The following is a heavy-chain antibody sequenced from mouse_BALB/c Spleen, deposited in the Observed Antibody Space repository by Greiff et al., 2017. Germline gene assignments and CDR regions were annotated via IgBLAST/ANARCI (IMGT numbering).Heavy chain of an antibody. V-gene: IGHV5-9-4*01. CDR2: ISSGGSYT. CDR3: ARKNYYGSSYGYFDV. CDR1: GFTFSSYA. J-gene: IGHJ1*01. Sequence: EVMLVESGGGLVKPGGSLKLSCAASGFTFSSYAMSWVRQSPEKRLAWVAEISSGGSYTYYPDTVTGRFTISRDNAKNTLYLEMSSLRSEDTAMYYCARKNYYGSSYGYFDVWGAGTTVTVSS. D-gene: IGHD1-1*01.